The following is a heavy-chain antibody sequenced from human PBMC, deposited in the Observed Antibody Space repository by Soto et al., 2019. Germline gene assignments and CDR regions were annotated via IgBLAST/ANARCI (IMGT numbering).Heavy chain of an antibody. J-gene: IGHJ5*02. CDR2: IIPIFGTA. CDR1: GGTFSSYA. Sequence: GASVKVSCKASGGTFSSYAISWVRQAPGQGLEWMGGIIPIFGTANYAQKFQGRVTITADESTSTAYMELSSLRSEDTAVYYCARESSSEVGWFDPWGQGTLVTVSS. CDR3: ARESSSEVGWFDP. V-gene: IGHV1-69*13. D-gene: IGHD6-6*01.